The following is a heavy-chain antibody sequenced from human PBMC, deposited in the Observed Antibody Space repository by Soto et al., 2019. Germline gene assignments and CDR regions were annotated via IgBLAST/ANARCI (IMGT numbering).Heavy chain of an antibody. CDR3: ARGPPMYDCWSGTLDY. Sequence: EVQLVESGGGLVQPGGSLRLSCAASGFTFSDHYMDWVRQAPGKGLEWVGRTRNKANSYTTEYAASVKGRFTISRDDSKNSLYLQMNSLKTEDTAVYYCARGPPMYDCWSGTLDYWGQGTLVTVSS. J-gene: IGHJ4*02. V-gene: IGHV3-72*01. CDR2: TRNKANSYTT. CDR1: GFTFSDHY. D-gene: IGHD3-3*01.